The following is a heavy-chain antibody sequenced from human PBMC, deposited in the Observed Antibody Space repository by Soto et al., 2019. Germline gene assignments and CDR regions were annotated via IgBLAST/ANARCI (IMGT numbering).Heavy chain of an antibody. Sequence: QVQLQQWGAGLLKPSETLSLTCAVYGGSFSGYYWSWIRQPPGKGLEWIGEINHSGSTNYNPSLKSRVTISVDTSKNQFSLKLSSVTAADTAVYYCARVRFTNYDFRSGYPKPPNWFDPWGQGTLVTVSS. CDR3: ARVRFTNYDFRSGYPKPPNWFDP. J-gene: IGHJ5*02. CDR1: GGSFSGYY. D-gene: IGHD3-3*01. V-gene: IGHV4-34*01. CDR2: INHSGST.